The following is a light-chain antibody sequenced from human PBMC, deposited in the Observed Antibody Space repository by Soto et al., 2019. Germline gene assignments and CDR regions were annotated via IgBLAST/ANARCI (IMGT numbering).Light chain of an antibody. J-gene: IGLJ1*01. V-gene: IGLV2-14*01. Sequence: TLTQPASVSGSPGQSITISCTGTSSDIGNYNYVSWYQQDPGKAPKLMIYDVSNRPSGVSNRFSGSKSGITASLTISGLQAEDEADYYCSSYTSSSTYVFGTGTKVTVL. CDR1: SSDIGNYNY. CDR3: SSYTSSSTYV. CDR2: DVS.